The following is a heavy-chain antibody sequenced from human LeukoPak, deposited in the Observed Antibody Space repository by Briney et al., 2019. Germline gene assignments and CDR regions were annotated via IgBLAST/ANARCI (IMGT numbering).Heavy chain of an antibody. V-gene: IGHV3-30*04. D-gene: IGHD3-10*01. CDR1: GFTFSSYA. J-gene: IGHJ6*03. Sequence: GGSLRLSCAASGFTFSSYAMHWVRQAPGKGLEWVAVISYDGSNKYYADSVKGRFTISRDNSKNTLYLQINSLRAEDTAVYDWAGGGFGEAYYYYYYMDVWGKGTTVTVSS. CDR3: AGGGFGEAYYYYYYMDV. CDR2: ISYDGSNK.